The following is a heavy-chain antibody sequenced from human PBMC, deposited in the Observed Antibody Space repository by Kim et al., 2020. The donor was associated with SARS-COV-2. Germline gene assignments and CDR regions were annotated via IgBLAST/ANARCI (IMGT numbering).Heavy chain of an antibody. CDR2: IYYSGST. J-gene: IGHJ4*02. CDR3: ARDVKSGWYGYFDY. Sequence: SETLSLTCTVSGGSISSYYWSWIRQPPGKGLEWIGYIYYSGSTNYNPSLKSRVTISVDTSKNQFSLKLSSVTAADTAVYYCARDVKSGWYGYFDYWGQGTLVTVSS. D-gene: IGHD6-19*01. V-gene: IGHV4-59*01. CDR1: GGSISSYY.